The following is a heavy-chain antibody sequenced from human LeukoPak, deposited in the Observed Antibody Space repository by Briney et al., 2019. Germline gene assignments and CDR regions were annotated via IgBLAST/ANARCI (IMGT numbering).Heavy chain of an antibody. CDR1: GFTFSSYA. CDR2: ISYDGSNK. Sequence: GGSLRLSCAASGFTFSSYAMHWVRQAPGKGLEWVAVISYDGSNKYYADSVKGRFTISRDNSKNTLYLQMNSLRAEDTAVYYCARDSWADYGGIWGQGTLVTVSS. D-gene: IGHD4-23*01. CDR3: ARDSWADYGGI. J-gene: IGHJ4*02. V-gene: IGHV3-30-3*01.